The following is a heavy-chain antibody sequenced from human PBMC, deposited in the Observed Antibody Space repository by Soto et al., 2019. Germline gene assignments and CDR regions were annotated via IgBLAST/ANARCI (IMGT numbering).Heavy chain of an antibody. D-gene: IGHD6-13*01. CDR1: GGSISSGGYY. CDR3: ARRRYSSSWSP. J-gene: IGHJ5*02. Sequence: PSETLSLTCTVSGGSISSGGYYWSWIRQHPGKGLEWIGYTYYSGSTYYNPSLKSRVTISVDTSKNQFSLKLSSVTAADTAVYYCARRRYSSSWSPWGQGTLVTVSS. CDR2: TYYSGST. V-gene: IGHV4-31*03.